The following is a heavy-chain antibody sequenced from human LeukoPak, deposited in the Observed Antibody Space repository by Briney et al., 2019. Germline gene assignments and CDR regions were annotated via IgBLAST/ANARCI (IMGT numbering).Heavy chain of an antibody. CDR3: ARAHGSPSVRLFDY. CDR1: GGSISIGDYY. Sequence: PSETLSLTCTVSGGSISIGDYYWSWIRQPPGKGLEWIGYTYHSGSTFYNPSNPSLKSRLTITVDTSKNKFSLNLNSVTAADTAVYYCARAHGSPSVRLFDYWGQGTLVTVSS. D-gene: IGHD3-10*01. CDR2: TYHSGST. J-gene: IGHJ4*02. V-gene: IGHV4-30-4*01.